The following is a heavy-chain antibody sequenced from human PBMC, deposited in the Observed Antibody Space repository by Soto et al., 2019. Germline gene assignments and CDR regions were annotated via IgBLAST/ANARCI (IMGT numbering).Heavy chain of an antibody. CDR1: GGSISSDDYY. D-gene: IGHD3-10*01. J-gene: IGHJ6*02. V-gene: IGHV4-30-4*01. CDR3: ARDYGPSMGGLDV. Sequence: SGTLSLTCTVSGGSISSDDYYWSWIRQPPGKGLEWIGYIYYSGSTNYNPSLKSRLTISVDTSKNQFSLKLSSVTAADTAVYYCARDYGPSMGGLDVWGQGTTVT. CDR2: IYYSGST.